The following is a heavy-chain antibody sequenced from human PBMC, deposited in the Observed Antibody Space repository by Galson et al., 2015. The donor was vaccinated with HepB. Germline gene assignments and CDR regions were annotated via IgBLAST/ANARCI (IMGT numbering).Heavy chain of an antibody. Sequence: SVKVSCKASGGTFSRYAISWVRQAPGQGLEWMGGIIPIFGTANYAQKFQGRVTITADESTSTAYMELSSLRSEDTAVYYCARWRGGTQRTYCSGGSCYSQDYYYGMDVWGQGTTVTVSS. J-gene: IGHJ6*02. V-gene: IGHV1-69*13. D-gene: IGHD2-15*01. CDR2: IIPIFGTA. CDR3: ARWRGGTQRTYCSGGSCYSQDYYYGMDV. CDR1: GGTFSRYA.